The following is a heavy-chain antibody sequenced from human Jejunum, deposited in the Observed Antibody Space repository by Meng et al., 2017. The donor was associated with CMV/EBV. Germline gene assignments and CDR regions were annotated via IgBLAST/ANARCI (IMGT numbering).Heavy chain of an antibody. J-gene: IGHJ4*02. D-gene: IGHD2-2*01. CDR2: ISSSGGT. V-gene: IGHV4-4*07. Sequence: QVQMQESGPGLVKPSATLSLSCSVSGGSIRTYSSTWSRQPAGNGLEWIGRISSSGGTNYTPSLNSRVTMSVDTSKNHFSLRLSSVTAADTAVYCCARDLPGVGVDYWGQGTLVTVSS. CDR1: GGSIRTYS. CDR3: ARDLPGVGVDY.